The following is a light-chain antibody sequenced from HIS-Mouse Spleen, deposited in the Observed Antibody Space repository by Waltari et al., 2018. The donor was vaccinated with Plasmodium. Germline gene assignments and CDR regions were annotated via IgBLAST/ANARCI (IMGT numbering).Light chain of an antibody. Sequence: NFMLTQPHSVSESPGKTVTISCTRSSGSIASNYVQWYQQRPGSAPTTVIYEDNQRPDRVPDLFSGSNDSSSNSASLTIAGLKTEDEADYYCQSYDSSNQVFGGGTKLTVL. CDR3: QSYDSSNQV. CDR2: EDN. J-gene: IGLJ3*02. V-gene: IGLV6-57*04. CDR1: SGSIASNY.